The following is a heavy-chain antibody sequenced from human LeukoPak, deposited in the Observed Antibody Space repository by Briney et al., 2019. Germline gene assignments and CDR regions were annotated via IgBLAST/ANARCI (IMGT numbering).Heavy chain of an antibody. J-gene: IGHJ4*02. CDR2: IDHSGYT. CDR3: TRMTTGHDY. V-gene: IGHV4-34*01. CDR1: GVSFDDYY. Sequence: SETLSLTCAVSGVSFDDYYWSWVRQTPGKGLEWVGEIDHSGYTNDSPSLKSRVTLSIDTSSKQFSLNLRSVTVADAGIYYCTRMTTGHDYWGQGTLVTVSS. D-gene: IGHD4-17*01.